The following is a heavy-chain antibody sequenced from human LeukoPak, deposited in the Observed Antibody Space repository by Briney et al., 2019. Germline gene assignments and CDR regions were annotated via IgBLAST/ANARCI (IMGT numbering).Heavy chain of an antibody. CDR3: ARPYDYGDYAGY. D-gene: IGHD4-17*01. CDR2: MNPNSGNT. Sequence: ASVKVSCKASGYSFTSYDINWVRQATGQGLEWMGWMNPNSGNTGYAQKFQGRVTMTRDTSISTAYMELSRLRSDDTAVYYCARPYDYGDYAGYWGQGTLVTVSS. V-gene: IGHV1-8*01. CDR1: GYSFTSYD. J-gene: IGHJ4*02.